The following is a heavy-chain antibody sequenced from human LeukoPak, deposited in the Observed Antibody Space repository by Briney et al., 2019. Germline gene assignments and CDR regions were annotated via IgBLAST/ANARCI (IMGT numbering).Heavy chain of an antibody. CDR1: GFTFTSSA. J-gene: IGHJ6*02. CDR3: AAARSYYDFWMAPRYGMDV. Sequence: SVTVSCKASGFTFTSSAVQWVRQARGQRLEWIGWIVVGSGNTNYAQKFQERVTITRDMSTSTAYMELSSLRSEDTAVYYCAAARSYYDFWMAPRYGMDVWGQGTTVTVSS. CDR2: IVVGSGNT. V-gene: IGHV1-58*01. D-gene: IGHD3-3*01.